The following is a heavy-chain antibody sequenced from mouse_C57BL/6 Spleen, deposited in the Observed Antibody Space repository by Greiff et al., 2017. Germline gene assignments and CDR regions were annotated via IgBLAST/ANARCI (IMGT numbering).Heavy chain of an antibody. CDR2: ILPGSGST. V-gene: IGHV1-9*01. D-gene: IGHD2-3*01. CDR1: GYTFTGYW. CDR3: ARSDPIYDGYYRRAMYY. Sequence: QVQLQQSGAELMKPGASVKLSCKATGYTFTGYWLEWVKQRPGHGLEWIGEILPGSGSTNYTEKFKGKATFTADTSSNTAYMQLTSLTTEDSATYYCARSDPIYDGYYRRAMYYWGQGTSGTVSS. J-gene: IGHJ4*01.